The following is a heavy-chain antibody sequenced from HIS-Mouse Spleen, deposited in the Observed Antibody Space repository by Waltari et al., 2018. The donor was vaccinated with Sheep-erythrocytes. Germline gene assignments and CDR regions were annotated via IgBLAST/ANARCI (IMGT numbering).Heavy chain of an antibody. Sequence: QVQLQESGPGLVKPSQTLSLTCTVSVGSISSGGYYWSWIRQHPGKGLEWMGYTYYRVSTYYNPALKGRVTISVDTSKNQFSLKLSSVTAADTAVYYCARDGPAAAFDIWGQGTMVTVSS. CDR1: VGSISSGGYY. J-gene: IGHJ3*02. CDR2: TYYRVST. V-gene: IGHV4-31*03. CDR3: ARDGPAAAFDI. D-gene: IGHD2-15*01.